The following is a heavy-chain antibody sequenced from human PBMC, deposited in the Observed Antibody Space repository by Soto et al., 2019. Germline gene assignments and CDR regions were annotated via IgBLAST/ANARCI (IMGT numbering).Heavy chain of an antibody. CDR3: AKDRVGGTFYTPLGF. D-gene: IGHD1-7*01. Sequence: GGSLRLSCQASGFNFDNYGMHWVRQAPGKGLEWVAVITYDGSNKYYADSVKGRFTISRDNSKNTLSLHLNTLKPEDTAVYHCAKDRVGGTFYTPLGFWGQGTLVTVS. CDR2: ITYDGSNK. CDR1: GFNFDNYG. V-gene: IGHV3-30*18. J-gene: IGHJ4*02.